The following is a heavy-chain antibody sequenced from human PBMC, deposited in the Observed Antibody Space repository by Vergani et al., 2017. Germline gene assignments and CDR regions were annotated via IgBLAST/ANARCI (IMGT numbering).Heavy chain of an antibody. Sequence: EVQLVESGGGFVQPGGSLRLSCAASGFTFSSYSMNWVRQAPGQGLEWVSYISSSSSTIYYADSVKGRFTISRENAKNSLYLQMNILRAEDTAVYYCARENYGFWSGYYPLDYWGQGTLVTVSS. J-gene: IGHJ4*02. CDR2: ISSSSSTI. D-gene: IGHD3-3*01. CDR1: GFTFSSYS. CDR3: ARENYGFWSGYYPLDY. V-gene: IGHV3-48*01.